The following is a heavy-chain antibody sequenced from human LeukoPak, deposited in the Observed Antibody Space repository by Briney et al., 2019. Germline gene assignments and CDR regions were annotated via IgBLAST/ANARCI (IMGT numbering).Heavy chain of an antibody. CDR2: PNPKSDGS. Sequence: ASVEVSCTASGYAFTGHYIHWVRQAPGQGLEWMGRPNPKSDGSNNAQKFQGRVTMTRDTSISTAYMELSGLRSDDTAVYYCARGGYHYDSSGYLGFDCWGQGTLVIVSS. CDR1: GYAFTGHY. J-gene: IGHJ4*02. V-gene: IGHV1-2*06. CDR3: ARGGYHYDSSGYLGFDC. D-gene: IGHD3-22*01.